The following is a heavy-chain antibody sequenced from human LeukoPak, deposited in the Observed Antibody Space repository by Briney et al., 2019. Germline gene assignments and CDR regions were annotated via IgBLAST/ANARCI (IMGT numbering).Heavy chain of an antibody. J-gene: IGHJ4*02. CDR3: AKDTHDYGDYELFDVSFDY. D-gene: IGHD4-17*01. CDR2: ISNDGTIK. V-gene: IGHV3-30*18. Sequence: GRSLRLSCAASGFTFSTYGMHWVCQAPGKGLEWVAVISNDGTIKYYTDSVKGRFTVSRDNSKSTLYLQMNSLRAEDTAVYYCAKDTHDYGDYELFDVSFDYWGQGTLVTVSS. CDR1: GFTFSTYG.